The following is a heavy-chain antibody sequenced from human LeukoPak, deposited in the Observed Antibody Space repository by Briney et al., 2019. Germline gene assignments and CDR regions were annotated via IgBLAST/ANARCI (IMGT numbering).Heavy chain of an antibody. CDR1: GFRFSDFT. V-gene: IGHV3-23*01. CDR2: IGGRGTST. J-gene: IGHJ5*02. Sequence: GGSLRLSCAASGFRFSDFTMTWVRQAPGKGPEWVSAIGGRGTSTYCADSLGGRFTISRDDSKDMLYLQMNSLKVEDTATYYCGKEGGAWGQGTKVTVSS. D-gene: IGHD3-16*01. CDR3: GKEGGA.